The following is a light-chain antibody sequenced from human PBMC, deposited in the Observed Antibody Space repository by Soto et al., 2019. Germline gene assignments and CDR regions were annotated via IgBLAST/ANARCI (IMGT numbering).Light chain of an antibody. Sequence: QSVLPQPPSVSGAPGQRVTISRTGSSSNIGAGYDVQWYQQLPGTAPKHLIYGNSNRPSGVPDRFSGSKSGTSASLAITGLQAEDGADYYCQSYDSSLSVVFGGGTKVTVL. CDR1: SSNIGAGYD. V-gene: IGLV1-40*01. J-gene: IGLJ2*01. CDR2: GNS. CDR3: QSYDSSLSVV.